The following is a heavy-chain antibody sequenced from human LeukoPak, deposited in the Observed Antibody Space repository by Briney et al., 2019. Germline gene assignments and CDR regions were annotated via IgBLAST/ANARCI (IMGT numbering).Heavy chain of an antibody. CDR1: RFTFSNVW. Sequence: HTGGSLRLSCAASRFTFSNVWMAWVRQAPGKGLEWVANINEDGSTKQDVDSVRGRFTISRDNAKNSLYLQMNSLTAEDTGLYHCARDMKGNLDYWGQGTLVTVSS. CDR3: ARDMKGNLDY. V-gene: IGHV3-7*01. CDR2: INEDGSTK. J-gene: IGHJ4*02. D-gene: IGHD1-14*01.